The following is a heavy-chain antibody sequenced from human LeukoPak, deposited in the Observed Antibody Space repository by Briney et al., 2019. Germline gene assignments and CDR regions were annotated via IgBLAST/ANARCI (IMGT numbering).Heavy chain of an antibody. CDR3: TMDYGDYRPYDAFDI. Sequence: GGSLRLSCAASGFTFSGSAMHWVRQASGKGLEWVGHIRSKANSYATAYTASVKGRFTISRDDSKNTAHLQMDSLKTEDTAVYYCTMDYGDYRPYDAFDIWGQGTMVTVSS. V-gene: IGHV3-73*01. CDR1: GFTFSGSA. J-gene: IGHJ3*02. CDR2: IRSKANSYAT. D-gene: IGHD4-17*01.